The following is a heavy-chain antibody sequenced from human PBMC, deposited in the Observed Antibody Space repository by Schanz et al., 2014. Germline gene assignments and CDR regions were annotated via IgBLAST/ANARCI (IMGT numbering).Heavy chain of an antibody. CDR3: VRDTDYHFDY. CDR1: GFTFSNHA. CDR2: INWNGGST. Sequence: EVHLLESGGGLVQPGGSLRLSCAASGFTFSNHALSWVRQAPGKGLEWVSGINWNGGSTGYADSVKGRFTISRDNAKNALYLQMNSLRAEDTAVYYCVRDTDYHFDYWGQGTLVTVSS. V-gene: IGHV3-20*04. D-gene: IGHD4-17*01. J-gene: IGHJ4*02.